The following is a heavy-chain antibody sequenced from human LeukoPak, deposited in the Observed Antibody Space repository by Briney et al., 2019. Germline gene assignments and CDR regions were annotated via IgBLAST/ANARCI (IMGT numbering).Heavy chain of an antibody. CDR2: INHSGST. Sequence: PSETLSLTCTVSGGSISSYYWSWIRQPPGKGLEWIGEINHSGSTNYNPSLKSRVTISVDTSKNQFSLKLSSVTAADTAVYYCARRGERWLQLKAFDIWGQGTMVTVSS. CDR1: GGSISSYY. CDR3: ARRGERWLQLKAFDI. D-gene: IGHD5-24*01. V-gene: IGHV4-34*01. J-gene: IGHJ3*02.